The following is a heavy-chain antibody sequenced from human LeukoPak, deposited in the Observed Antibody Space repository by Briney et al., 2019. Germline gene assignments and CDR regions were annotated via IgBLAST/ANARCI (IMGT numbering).Heavy chain of an antibody. CDR3: ARDWGYYGSGKVLKYGMDV. CDR1: GGSISSHY. D-gene: IGHD3-10*01. CDR2: IYYSGST. V-gene: IGHV4-59*11. Sequence: SETLSLTCTVSGGSISSHYWSWIRQPPGKGLEWIGYIYYSGSTNYNPSLKSRVTISVDTSKNQFSLKLSSVTAADTAVYYCARDWGYYGSGKVLKYGMDVWGQGTTVTVSS. J-gene: IGHJ6*02.